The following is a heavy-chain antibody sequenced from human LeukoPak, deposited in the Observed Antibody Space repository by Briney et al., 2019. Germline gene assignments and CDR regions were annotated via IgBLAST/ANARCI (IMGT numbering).Heavy chain of an antibody. D-gene: IGHD5/OR15-5a*01. Sequence: ASVKVFCKASGYTFTGYYMHWVRQAPGQGLEWMGWINPNSGGTNYAQKFQGRVTMTRDTSISTAYMELSRLRSDDTAVYYCARVIGYTCNCFDPWGQGTLVTVSS. J-gene: IGHJ5*02. CDR1: GYTFTGYY. CDR3: ARVIGYTCNCFDP. V-gene: IGHV1-2*02. CDR2: INPNSGGT.